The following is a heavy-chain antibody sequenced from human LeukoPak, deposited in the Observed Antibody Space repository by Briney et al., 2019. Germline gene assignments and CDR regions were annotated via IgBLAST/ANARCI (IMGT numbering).Heavy chain of an antibody. V-gene: IGHV4-4*02. CDR3: ARGGLTFGGN. D-gene: IGHD1-14*01. J-gene: IGHJ4*02. CDR2: ISHSGNI. CDR1: GSSISSGNW. Sequence: SGTLSLTCAVSGSSISSGNWWSWVRQPPGKGLEWIGEISHSGNINYSPSLKSRVTISLDKSKNQFSLKLTSVTTADTAVYYCARGGLTFGGNWGQGTLVTVSS.